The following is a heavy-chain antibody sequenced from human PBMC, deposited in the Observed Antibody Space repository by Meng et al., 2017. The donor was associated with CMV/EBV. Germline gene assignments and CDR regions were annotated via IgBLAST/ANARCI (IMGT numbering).Heavy chain of an antibody. J-gene: IGHJ4*02. CDR2: IYWDDDK. V-gene: IGHV2-5*02. Sequence: IDWKESVPRLVNTTQPLTLTCTFSGFSLSTSGVGVGWNRQPPRKALEWLALIYWDDDKRYSPSLKSRLTITKDTSKNQVVLTMTNMDPVDTATYYCARIAAAGRFDYWGQGTLVTVSS. D-gene: IGHD6-13*01. CDR3: ARIAAAGRFDY. CDR1: GFSLSTSGVG.